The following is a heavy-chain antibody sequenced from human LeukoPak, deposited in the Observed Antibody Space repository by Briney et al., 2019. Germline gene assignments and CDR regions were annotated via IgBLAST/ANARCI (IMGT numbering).Heavy chain of an antibody. Sequence: SETLSLTCTVSGGSISGYYWSWIRQPAGKGLEWIGRIYTSGSTNYNPSLKSRVSMSVDTTTNQFSLKLSSVTAADTAVYYCARWITKGGLPNIGYYYYYMDVWGKGTTVTVS. V-gene: IGHV4-4*07. CDR2: IYTSGST. CDR3: ARWITKGGLPNIGYYYYYMDV. D-gene: IGHD2/OR15-2a*01. CDR1: GGSISGYY. J-gene: IGHJ6*03.